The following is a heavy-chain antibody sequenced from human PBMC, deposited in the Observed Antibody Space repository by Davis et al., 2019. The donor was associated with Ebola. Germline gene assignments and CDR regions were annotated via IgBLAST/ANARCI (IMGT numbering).Heavy chain of an antibody. D-gene: IGHD2-2*03. Sequence: PGGSLRLSCKGSGYSFTSYWIGWVRQLPGKGLEWMGIIYPGDSDTRYSPSFQGQVTISADKSISTAYLQWSSLKASDTAMYYCARRRGASGYCISTSCYDAFDIWGQGTMVTVSS. J-gene: IGHJ3*02. V-gene: IGHV5-51*01. CDR1: GYSFTSYW. CDR3: ARRRGASGYCISTSCYDAFDI. CDR2: IYPGDSDT.